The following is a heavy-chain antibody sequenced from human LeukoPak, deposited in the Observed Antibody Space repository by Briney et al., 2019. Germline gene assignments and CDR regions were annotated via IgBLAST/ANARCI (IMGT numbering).Heavy chain of an antibody. CDR2: IKQDGSEK. Sequence: GGSLRLSCAASGFTVSSNYMSWVRQASGKGLEWVANIKQDGSEKYYVDSVKGRFTISRDNAKNSLYLQMNSLRAEDTAVYYCARSYNYGTLYYFDYWGQGTLVTVSS. CDR1: GFTVSSNY. V-gene: IGHV3-7*01. J-gene: IGHJ4*02. D-gene: IGHD5-18*01. CDR3: ARSYNYGTLYYFDY.